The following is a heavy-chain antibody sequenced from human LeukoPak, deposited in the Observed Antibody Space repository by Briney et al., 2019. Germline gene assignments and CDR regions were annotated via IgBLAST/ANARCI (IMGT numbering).Heavy chain of an antibody. J-gene: IGHJ2*01. CDR3: ARVRKYSGYYSWYFDL. CDR2: INSDGRIT. Sequence: PGGSLRLSCAASGFTFSDYWMHWVRQAPGKGLVGVSRINSDGRITSYADSVKGRFTISRDNAKNSLYLQMNSLRAGDTAVYCCARVRKYSGYYSWYFDLWGRGTLVTVSS. D-gene: IGHD5-12*01. CDR1: GFTFSDYW. V-gene: IGHV3-74*01.